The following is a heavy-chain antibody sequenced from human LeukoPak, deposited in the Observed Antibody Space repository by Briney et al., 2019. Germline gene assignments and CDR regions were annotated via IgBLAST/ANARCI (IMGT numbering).Heavy chain of an antibody. D-gene: IGHD3-3*01. CDR1: GYTFTSYY. V-gene: IGHV1-46*01. J-gene: IGHJ6*03. CDR2: INPSGGST. Sequence: GASVKVSCKASGYTFTSYYMHWVRQAPGQGLEWMGIINPSGGSTSYAQKFQGRVTMTRDMSTSTAYMELSSLRSEDTAVYYCARASITIFGVGPRPKNYYYYYMDVWGKGTTVTVSS. CDR3: ARASITIFGVGPRPKNYYYYYMDV.